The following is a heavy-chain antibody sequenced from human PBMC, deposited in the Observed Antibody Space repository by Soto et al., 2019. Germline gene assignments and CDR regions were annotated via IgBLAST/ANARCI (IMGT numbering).Heavy chain of an antibody. CDR1: GYTFTSYG. Sequence: QVQLVQSEAEMKKPGASVKVSCKASGYTFTSYGISWVRQAPGQGLEWMGWISAYNGNTNYAQKLQGRVTMTTDTSTSTAYMELRSLRSDDTAVYYCARVGLIAVAGWGFDYWGQGTLVTVSS. J-gene: IGHJ4*02. CDR3: ARVGLIAVAGWGFDY. V-gene: IGHV1-18*01. CDR2: ISAYNGNT. D-gene: IGHD6-19*01.